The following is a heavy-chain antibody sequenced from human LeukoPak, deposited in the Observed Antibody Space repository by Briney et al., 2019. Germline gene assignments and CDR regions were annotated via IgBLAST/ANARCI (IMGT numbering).Heavy chain of an antibody. Sequence: GGSLRLSCAASGFTFSDYYMSWIRQAPGKGLEWVSYISSSSSYTKYGDSVKGRFTISRDNAKNSLYLQVNSLRAEDTAVYYCARGTGTTAYFDYWGQGTLGTVSS. V-gene: IGHV3-11*06. CDR3: ARGTGTTAYFDY. J-gene: IGHJ4*02. D-gene: IGHD1-1*01. CDR1: GFTFSDYY. CDR2: ISSSSSYT.